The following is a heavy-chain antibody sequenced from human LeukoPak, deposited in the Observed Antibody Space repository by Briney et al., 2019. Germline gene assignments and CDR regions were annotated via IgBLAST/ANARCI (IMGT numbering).Heavy chain of an antibody. V-gene: IGHV1-8*01. CDR3: ARVSQTPAYYYTSGYYYHGY. J-gene: IGHJ4*02. CDR1: GYTFSAYD. CDR2: MNPNSGNT. D-gene: IGHD3-22*01. Sequence: APVKVSCKASGYTFSAYDINWVRQATGQGLEWMGWMNPNSGNTGFAQKFQGRVTMTRDTSINTAYMELSNLRSEDTAVYYCARVSQTPAYYYTSGYYYHGYWGQGTRVTVSS.